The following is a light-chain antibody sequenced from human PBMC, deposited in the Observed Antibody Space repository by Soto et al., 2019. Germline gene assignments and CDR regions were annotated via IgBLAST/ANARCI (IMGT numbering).Light chain of an antibody. V-gene: IGLV1-44*01. CDR1: SSNIGSNT. J-gene: IGLJ1*01. Sequence: QSVLTQPPSASGTPGQRVTISCSGSSSNIGSNTVSWYQQLPGTAPKLLIFGNNQRPSGVPDRFSGSKSGTSASLAISGLQSEDEADYYCAAWDDSLNGRYVFGTGTKVTVL. CDR2: GNN. CDR3: AAWDDSLNGRYV.